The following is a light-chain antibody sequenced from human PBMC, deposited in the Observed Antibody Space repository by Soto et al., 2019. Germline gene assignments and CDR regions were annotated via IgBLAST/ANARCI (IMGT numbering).Light chain of an antibody. V-gene: IGKV1-9*01. CDR3: QQFNSYPIT. J-gene: IGKJ5*01. Sequence: DIQLTQSPSFLSASVGDRVTITCRASQGISSNLAWYQQKPGKAPKLLIYAASTLQSVVPSRFSGSGSGTEFTLTISSLQPEDFATYYCQQFNSYPITFGQGTRLEIK. CDR2: AAS. CDR1: QGISSN.